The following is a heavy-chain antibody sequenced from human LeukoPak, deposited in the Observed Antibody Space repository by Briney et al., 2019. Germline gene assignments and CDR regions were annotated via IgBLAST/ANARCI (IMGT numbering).Heavy chain of an antibody. V-gene: IGHV1-18*01. J-gene: IGHJ5*02. D-gene: IGHD3-10*01. Sequence: GASVKVSCKASGYTFTSYGISWVRQAPGQGLEWMGWISAYNGNTNYAQKLQGRVTMTTDTSTSTAYMELRSLRSDDTAVYYCARETVPYGSGENWFDPWGQGTLVTVSS. CDR3: ARETVPYGSGENWFDP. CDR2: ISAYNGNT. CDR1: GYTFTSYG.